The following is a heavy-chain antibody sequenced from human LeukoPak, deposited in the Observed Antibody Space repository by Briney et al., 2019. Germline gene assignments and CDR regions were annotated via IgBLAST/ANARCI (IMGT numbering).Heavy chain of an antibody. V-gene: IGHV3-7*01. Sequence: PGGSLRLSCAASGFTFSSYWMNWVRQAPGKGLEWVANIKQDGSETFYVDSVRGRFTISRDNAKNSLYLEVNSLRAGDTAVYYCARGKPYYYYMDVWGKGTTVTVSS. CDR1: GFTFSSYW. CDR2: IKQDGSET. J-gene: IGHJ6*03. D-gene: IGHD3-16*01. CDR3: ARGKPYYYYMDV.